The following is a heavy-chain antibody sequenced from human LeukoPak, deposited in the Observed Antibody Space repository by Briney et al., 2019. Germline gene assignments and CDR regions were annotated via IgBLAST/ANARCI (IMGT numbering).Heavy chain of an antibody. D-gene: IGHD3-22*01. V-gene: IGHV4-39*01. CDR3: ARPPGSIYYYVSSGDDAFDI. Sequence: SETLSLTCTVSGGSISSSSYYWGWIRQPPGKGLEWIGSIYYSGSTYYNPSLKSRVTISVDTSKNQFSLKLSSVTAADTAVYYCARPPGSIYYYVSSGDDAFDIWGQGTMVTVSS. CDR1: GGSISSSSYY. J-gene: IGHJ3*02. CDR2: IYYSGST.